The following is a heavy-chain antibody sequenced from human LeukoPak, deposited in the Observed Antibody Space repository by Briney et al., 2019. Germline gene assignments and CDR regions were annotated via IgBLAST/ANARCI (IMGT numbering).Heavy chain of an antibody. Sequence: SVKVSCKASGGTFSSYAISWVRQAPGQGLEWMGGIIPIFGTANYAQKFQGRVTITADESTSTAYMELGSLRSEDTAVYYCASPRGYCSGGSCYYHFDYWGQGTLVTVSS. J-gene: IGHJ4*02. CDR1: GGTFSSYA. CDR2: IIPIFGTA. CDR3: ASPRGYCSGGSCYYHFDY. D-gene: IGHD2-15*01. V-gene: IGHV1-69*13.